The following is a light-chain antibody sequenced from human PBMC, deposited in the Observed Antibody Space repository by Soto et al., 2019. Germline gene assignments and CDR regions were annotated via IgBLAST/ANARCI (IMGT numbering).Light chain of an antibody. CDR1: QTVRNNY. Sequence: EFVLTQSPGTLSLSPGERATLSCRASQTVRNNYLAWYQQKPGQAPRLLIYGASSRATGIPDRFSGSGSGTDFTLPISRLEPEDFAVYYCHQYDSWTFGQGTKVDIK. J-gene: IGKJ1*01. CDR2: GAS. V-gene: IGKV3-20*01. CDR3: HQYDSWT.